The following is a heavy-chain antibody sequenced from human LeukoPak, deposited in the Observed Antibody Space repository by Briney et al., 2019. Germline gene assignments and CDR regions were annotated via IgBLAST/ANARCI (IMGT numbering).Heavy chain of an antibody. J-gene: IGHJ4*02. CDR2: MDPNSGNT. D-gene: IGHD2-2*01. CDR1: GYTFTSSD. V-gene: IGHV1-8*01. Sequence: ASVRVSCKAFGYTFTSSDFNWVRQATGQGLEWMGWMDPNSGNTGYAQKFQGRVTMTRDTSISTAYMELSSLRSEDTAVYYCARDLDCSSTSCYTFDYWGQGTLVTVSS. CDR3: ARDLDCSSTSCYTFDY.